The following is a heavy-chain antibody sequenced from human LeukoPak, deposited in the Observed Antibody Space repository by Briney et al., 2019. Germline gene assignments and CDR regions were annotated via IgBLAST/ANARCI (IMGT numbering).Heavy chain of an antibody. V-gene: IGHV4-59*01. CDR2: IYYSGST. D-gene: IGHD6-13*01. Sequence: PSETLSLTCTVSGGSISSYYWSWIRQPPGKGLEWIGYIYYSGSTNYNPSLKSRVTISVDTSKNQFSLKLSSVTAADTAVYYCARGRSPSSSRYDVGRFDYWGQGTLVTVSS. CDR1: GGSISSYY. CDR3: ARGRSPSSSRYDVGRFDY. J-gene: IGHJ4*02.